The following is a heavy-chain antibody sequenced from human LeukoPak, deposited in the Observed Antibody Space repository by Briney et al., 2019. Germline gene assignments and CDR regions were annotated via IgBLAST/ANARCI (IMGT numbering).Heavy chain of an antibody. CDR3: AKDTTYYDSSGAADY. D-gene: IGHD3-22*01. CDR2: ISGDGGST. J-gene: IGHJ4*02. V-gene: IGHV3-43*02. CDR1: GFTFDDYA. Sequence: PGGSLRLSCAASGFTFDDYAMHWVRQAPGKGLEWVSLISGDGGSTYYADSVKGRFTISRDNSKNSLYLQMNSLRTEDTALYYCAKDTTYYDSSGAADYWGQGTLVTVSS.